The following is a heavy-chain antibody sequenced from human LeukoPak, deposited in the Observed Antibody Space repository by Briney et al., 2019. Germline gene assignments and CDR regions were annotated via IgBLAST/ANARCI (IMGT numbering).Heavy chain of an antibody. CDR1: GFTFSGYA. J-gene: IGHJ4*02. Sequence: PGGSLRLSCAASGFTFSGYAMSWVRQAPGKGLEWVSAISSSGDSTYYADSVKGRFTISRDNSKNTLFLQMNSLRAEDTAVYYCAKAGVLTLVRGVIVDYWGQGTLVTVSS. D-gene: IGHD3-10*01. CDR2: ISSSGDST. CDR3: AKAGVLTLVRGVIVDY. V-gene: IGHV3-23*01.